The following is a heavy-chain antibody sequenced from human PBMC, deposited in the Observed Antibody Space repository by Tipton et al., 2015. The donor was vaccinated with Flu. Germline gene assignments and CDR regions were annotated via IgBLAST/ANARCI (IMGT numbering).Heavy chain of an antibody. V-gene: IGHV4-59*01. J-gene: IGHJ4*02. CDR2: VLYGGIT. Sequence: TLSLTRTVSGGSMRSYYWSWIRQSPGTGLEWIGYVLYGGITNYNPSLKSRVTISMDTSKNQYSLKLTSVTAADTAVYYCARDSSGWYLFDYWGQGTQVNVSS. CDR1: GGSMRSYY. CDR3: ARDSSGWYLFDY. D-gene: IGHD6-19*01.